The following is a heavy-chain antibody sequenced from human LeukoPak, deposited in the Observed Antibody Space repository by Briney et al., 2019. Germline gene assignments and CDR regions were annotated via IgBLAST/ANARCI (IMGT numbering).Heavy chain of an antibody. CDR1: GYTFNNYD. CDR2: INTNTGNP. Sequence: ASVKVSCKTSGYTFNNYDINWVRQAPGQGLEWMGWINTNTGNPTYAQGFTGRFVFSLDTSVSTAYLQISSLKAEDTAVYYCAIIAPGYSYGYGFDYWGQGTLVTVSS. CDR3: AIIAPGYSYGYGFDY. V-gene: IGHV7-4-1*02. J-gene: IGHJ4*02. D-gene: IGHD5-18*01.